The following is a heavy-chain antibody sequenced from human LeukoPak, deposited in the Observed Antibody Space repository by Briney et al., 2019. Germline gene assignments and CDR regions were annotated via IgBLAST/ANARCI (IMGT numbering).Heavy chain of an antibody. D-gene: IGHD6-19*01. J-gene: IGHJ4*02. Sequence: SETLSLTCTVSGGSISSYYWSWIRQPPGKGLEWIGYIYTSGSTNYNPSLKSRVTISVDTSKNQFSLKLTSVTAADTALYYCARSSWYEYIGNCGQGSLVTVCS. CDR2: IYTSGST. V-gene: IGHV4-4*09. CDR3: ARSSWYEYIGN. CDR1: GGSISSYY.